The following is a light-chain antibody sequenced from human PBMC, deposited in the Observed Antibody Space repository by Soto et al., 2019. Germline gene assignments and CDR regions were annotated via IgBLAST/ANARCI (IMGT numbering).Light chain of an antibody. CDR2: GAS. Sequence: EIVLTQSPGTLSLSPGERATLSCRASQSVSSSYLAWYQQKPGQAPRLLIYGASSRATGIPDRFSGSGSGTAFTLTISRLEPEDFAVYYCQHSGSPPSLTFGGGTKVEIK. J-gene: IGKJ4*01. CDR1: QSVSSSY. CDR3: QHSGSPPSLT. V-gene: IGKV3-20*01.